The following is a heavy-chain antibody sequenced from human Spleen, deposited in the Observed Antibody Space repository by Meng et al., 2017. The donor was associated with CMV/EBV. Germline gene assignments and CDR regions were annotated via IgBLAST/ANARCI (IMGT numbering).Heavy chain of an antibody. Sequence: ASVKVSCKASGYTFTSYGISWVRQAPGQGLEWMGWINPNSGGTNYAQKFQGRVTMTRDTSISTAYMELSRLRSDDTAVYYCARGHYSSSSPFDYWGQGTLVTVSS. CDR1: GYTFTSYG. CDR3: ARGHYSSSSPFDY. J-gene: IGHJ4*02. CDR2: INPNSGGT. D-gene: IGHD6-13*01. V-gene: IGHV1-2*02.